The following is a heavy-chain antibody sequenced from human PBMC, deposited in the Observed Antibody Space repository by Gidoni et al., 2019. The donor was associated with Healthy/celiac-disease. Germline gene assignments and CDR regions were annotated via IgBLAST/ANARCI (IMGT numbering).Heavy chain of an antibody. CDR3: ATNWNDHHENAFDI. CDR1: GYTCTGYY. J-gene: IGHJ3*02. D-gene: IGHD1-1*01. CDR2: IKPNSGGT. Sequence: QVQLVQSGAEVKKPGASVKVSCKASGYTCTGYYMHWVRQAPGQGLEWMGWIKPNSGGTNYAQKFQGWVTMTRDTSISTAYMELSRLRSDDTAVYYCATNWNDHHENAFDIWGQGTMVTVSS. V-gene: IGHV1-2*04.